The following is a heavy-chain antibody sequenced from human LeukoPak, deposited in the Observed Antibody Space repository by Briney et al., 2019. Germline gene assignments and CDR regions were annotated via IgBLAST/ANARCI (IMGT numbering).Heavy chain of an antibody. Sequence: SETLSLTCTVSGGSISSSPYYWGWIRQPPGKGLEWIGRTSYSGSTYYSPSPTSRVTISVDTSKNQFSLKLSSVTAADTAVYYCARGSYLDYWGQGSLVTVSS. CDR2: TSYSGST. CDR3: ARGSYLDY. D-gene: IGHD1-26*01. CDR1: GGSISSSPYY. J-gene: IGHJ4*02. V-gene: IGHV4-39*01.